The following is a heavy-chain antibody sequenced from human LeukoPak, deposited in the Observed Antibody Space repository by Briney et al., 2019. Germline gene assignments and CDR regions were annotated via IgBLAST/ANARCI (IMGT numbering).Heavy chain of an antibody. J-gene: IGHJ4*02. CDR2: IYYSGTT. Sequence: PSETLSLTCTVSGGSISSYYWSWIRQPPGKGLEWIGYIYYSGTTNYNPSLKSRVTISVDTSKNQFSLKLSSVTAADTAVYYCASSSSRPYYFDYWGQGTLVTVSS. D-gene: IGHD6-6*01. CDR3: ASSSSRPYYFDY. V-gene: IGHV4-59*01. CDR1: GGSISSYY.